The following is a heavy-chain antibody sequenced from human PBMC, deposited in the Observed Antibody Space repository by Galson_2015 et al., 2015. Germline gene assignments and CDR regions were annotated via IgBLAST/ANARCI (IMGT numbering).Heavy chain of an antibody. Sequence: SLRLSCAASGFIFSNAWMSWVRQAPGKGLEWVGRIKSKSVGGTTDYAAPVKGRFTVSRDDSKNMAYLQMNSLKPEDTAMYYCTPDFSDGWFEGWGQGTLVTVPS. V-gene: IGHV3-15*01. CDR3: TPDFSDGWFEG. J-gene: IGHJ5*02. CDR1: GFIFSNAW. CDR2: IKSKSVGGTT. D-gene: IGHD3-10*01.